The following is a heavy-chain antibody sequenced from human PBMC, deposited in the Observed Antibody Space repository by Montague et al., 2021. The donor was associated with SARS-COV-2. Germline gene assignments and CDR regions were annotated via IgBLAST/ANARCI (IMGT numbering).Heavy chain of an antibody. D-gene: IGHD5-18*01. CDR3: ARDQGGYSYNDY. CDR2: ISFDGTNK. V-gene: IGHV3-30*14. J-gene: IGHJ4*02. Sequence: SLRLSCAASGFTFSTYAMSWVRQAPGKGLEWVAVISFDGTNKYYTDSVKGRFTISRDNSKNTLYLQMHSVRPKDTAVHYCARDQGGYSYNDYWGQGTLVTVSS. CDR1: GFTFSTYA.